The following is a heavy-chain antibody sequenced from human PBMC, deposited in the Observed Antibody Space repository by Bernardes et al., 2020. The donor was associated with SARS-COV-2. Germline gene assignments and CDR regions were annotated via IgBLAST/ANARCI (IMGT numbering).Heavy chain of an antibody. CDR1: GGSIASGSCY. D-gene: IGHD3-9*01. V-gene: IGHV4-61*02. J-gene: IGHJ5*02. CDR2: ISPSGGT. CDR3: VRECYETSTGYRPGWFDP. Sequence: SETLSLTCTVSGGSIASGSCYYNWIRQPAGKGLEWIGRISPSGGTKYNPSVKSLPTVSIDTSKNQFSLTLSYVTAADTAVYYCVRECYETSTGYRPGWFDPWGQGTLVTVSS.